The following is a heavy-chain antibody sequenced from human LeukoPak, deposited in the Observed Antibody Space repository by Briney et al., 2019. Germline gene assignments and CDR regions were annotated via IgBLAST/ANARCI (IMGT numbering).Heavy chain of an antibody. CDR2: FSIGGATT. CDR1: GFIFRNYA. Sequence: QSGGSLRLSCAASGFIFRNYAMSWVRQAPGKGLEWVSLFSIGGATTYYADSVKGRFTISRDNSKNTLYLQMNSLRAEDTAVYYCAELGITMIGGVWGKGTTVTISS. V-gene: IGHV3-23*01. CDR3: AELGITMIGGV. J-gene: IGHJ6*04. D-gene: IGHD3-10*02.